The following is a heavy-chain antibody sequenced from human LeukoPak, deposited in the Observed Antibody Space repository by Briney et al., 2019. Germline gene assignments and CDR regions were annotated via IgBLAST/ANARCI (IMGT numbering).Heavy chain of an antibody. V-gene: IGHV1-2*02. Sequence: WASVKVSCKASGYTFTNYYIHWVRQAPGQGLEWMGWVNPNSGGTNYAQKFQGRVTMTRDTSISTAYMDLSSLRSDDTAMYYCGRGHYAVGYDNWGQGTLVTVSS. J-gene: IGHJ4*02. CDR1: GYTFTNYY. CDR3: GRGHYAVGYDN. D-gene: IGHD4-17*01. CDR2: VNPNSGGT.